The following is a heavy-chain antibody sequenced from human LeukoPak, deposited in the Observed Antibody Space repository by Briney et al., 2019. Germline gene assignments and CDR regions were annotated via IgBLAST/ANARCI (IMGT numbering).Heavy chain of an antibody. D-gene: IGHD3-16*01. Sequence: GGSLTLSCAASGFTFSSYWMHWVRQGPGKGLVWVSRISTVGSSTDYADSVKGRFTISRENAKNTLYLQMNSLRAEDTAVYYCARTRPLPIAGGFDTWGQGSLVTVSS. J-gene: IGHJ5*02. CDR3: ARTRPLPIAGGFDT. V-gene: IGHV3-74*01. CDR1: GFTFSSYW. CDR2: ISTVGSST.